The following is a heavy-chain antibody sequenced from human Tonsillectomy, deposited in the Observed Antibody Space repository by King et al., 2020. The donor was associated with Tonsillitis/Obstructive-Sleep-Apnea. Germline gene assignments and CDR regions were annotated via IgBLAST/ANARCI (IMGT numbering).Heavy chain of an antibody. CDR3: ARSQACGGDCYYFDY. V-gene: IGHV7-4-1*02. CDR2: INTNTGNP. Sequence: VQLVESGSELKKPGASVKVSCKASGYTFTSYAMNWVRQAPGQGLEWMGWINTNTGNPTYAQGLTGRFVFSLDTSVSTAYLQISSLKAEDTAVYYCARSQACGGDCYYFDYWGQGTLDAVSS. CDR1: GYTFTSYA. D-gene: IGHD2-21*01. J-gene: IGHJ4*02.